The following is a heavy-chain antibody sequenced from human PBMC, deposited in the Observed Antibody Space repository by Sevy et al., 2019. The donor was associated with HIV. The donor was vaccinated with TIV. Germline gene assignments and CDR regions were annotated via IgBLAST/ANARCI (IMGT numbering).Heavy chain of an antibody. CDR1: GFTFSSYA. CDR3: AKVVEGSYIDY. D-gene: IGHD3-10*01. V-gene: IGHV3-23*01. Sequence: GGSLRLSCAASGFTFSSYAMSWVRQAPEKGLEWVSAISGSGGSTYYADSVKGRFTISRDNSKNSLYLQMNSLRAEDTAVYYCAKVVEGSYIDYWGQGTLVTVSS. J-gene: IGHJ4*02. CDR2: ISGSGGST.